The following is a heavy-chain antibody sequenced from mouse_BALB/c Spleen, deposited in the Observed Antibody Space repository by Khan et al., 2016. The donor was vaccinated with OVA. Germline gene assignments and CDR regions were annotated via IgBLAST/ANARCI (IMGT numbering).Heavy chain of an antibody. Sequence: EVQLQESGAELVKPGASVKLSCTASGFNIKDTYMHWVKQRPEQGLEWIGRIDPANGNTKYDPKFQGKATITADTSSNTAYLQLSSLTSEDTAVYYCAREGVYGYVDFDVWGAGTTVTVS. CDR1: GFNIKDTY. V-gene: IGHV14-3*02. D-gene: IGHD1-2*01. J-gene: IGHJ1*01. CDR2: IDPANGNT. CDR3: AREGVYGYVDFDV.